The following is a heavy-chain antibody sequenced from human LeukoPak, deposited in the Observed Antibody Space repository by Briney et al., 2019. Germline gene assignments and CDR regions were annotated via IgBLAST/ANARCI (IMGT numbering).Heavy chain of an antibody. CDR3: VRNAGNSDYDS. Sequence: SETLSLTCTISGDSISNRNCWTWVRQPPGKGLEWIGEIYHNGATNYKPSLKSRVTMSLDKSKNQFSLKLNSVTAADTAVYYCVRNAGNSDYDSWGQGTLVTVSS. CDR2: IYHNGAT. D-gene: IGHD4-23*01. J-gene: IGHJ4*02. CDR1: GDSISNRNC. V-gene: IGHV4-4*02.